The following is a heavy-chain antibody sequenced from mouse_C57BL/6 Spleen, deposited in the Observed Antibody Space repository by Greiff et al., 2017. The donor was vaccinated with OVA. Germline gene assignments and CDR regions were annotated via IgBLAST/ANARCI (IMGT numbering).Heavy chain of an antibody. CDR1: GYSITSGYY. V-gene: IGHV3-6*01. D-gene: IGHD4-1*01. CDR2: ISYDGSN. J-gene: IGHJ2*01. Sequence: EVKLEESGPGLVKPSQSLSLTCSVTGYSITSGYYWNWIRQFPGKKLEWMGYISYDGSNNYNPSLKNRIFITRDTSKNQFFLKLNSVTTENTATYCGAREELGHDYWGQGTTLTVSS. CDR3: AREELGHDY.